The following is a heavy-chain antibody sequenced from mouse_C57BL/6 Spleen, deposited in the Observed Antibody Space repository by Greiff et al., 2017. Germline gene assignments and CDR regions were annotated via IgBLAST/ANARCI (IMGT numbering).Heavy chain of an antibody. CDR2: INPYNGDT. Sequence: DVKLVESGPELVKPGDSVKISCKASGYSFTGYFMNWVMQSHGKSLEWIGRINPYNGDTFYNQKFKGKATLTVDKSSSTAHMELRSLTSEDSAVYYCARCGYYGSSSYFDYWGQGTTLTVSS. CDR1: GYSFTGYF. J-gene: IGHJ2*01. D-gene: IGHD1-1*01. V-gene: IGHV1-20*01. CDR3: ARCGYYGSSSYFDY.